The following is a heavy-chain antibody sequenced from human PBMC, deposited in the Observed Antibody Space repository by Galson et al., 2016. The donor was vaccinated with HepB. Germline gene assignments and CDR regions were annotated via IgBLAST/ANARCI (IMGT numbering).Heavy chain of an antibody. V-gene: IGHV4-39*06. Sequence: SETLSLTCTVSSGAISSGSYSWSWIRQPLGKGLEWIGEINHTGGTNYNPSLKSRVTISADTSKRQFALTLRSATAADTAVYYCAREDWYFDLWGRGTLVTVSS. J-gene: IGHJ2*01. CDR3: AREDWYFDL. CDR2: INHTGGT. CDR1: SGAISSGSYS.